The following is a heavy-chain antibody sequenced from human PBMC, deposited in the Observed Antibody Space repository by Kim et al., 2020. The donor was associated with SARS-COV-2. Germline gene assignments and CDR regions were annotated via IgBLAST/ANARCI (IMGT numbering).Heavy chain of an antibody. CDR1: GFTFSSYA. D-gene: IGHD3-10*01. CDR3: AKGHGGYGSGSQWKVWDY. Sequence: GGSLRLSCAASGFTFSSYAMSWVRQAPGKGLEWVSTISGSGASTYYADSVKGRFTISRDNSRNTLYLQMDSLRADDTAVYYCAKGHGGYGSGSQWKVWDYWGQGTLVTVSS. CDR2: ISGSGAST. J-gene: IGHJ4*02. V-gene: IGHV3-23*01.